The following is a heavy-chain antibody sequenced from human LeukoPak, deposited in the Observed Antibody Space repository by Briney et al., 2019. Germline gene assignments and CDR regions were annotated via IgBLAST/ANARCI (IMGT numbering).Heavy chain of an antibody. V-gene: IGHV4-4*07. D-gene: IGHD3-10*01. CDR1: GGSISSYY. CDR2: IHTSGST. CDR3: ARVVLLWFGESYYMDV. Sequence: SETLSLTCTGSGGSISSYYWSWIRQPAGKGLEWIGRIHTSGSTNYNPSLKSRVTMSVDTSKNQFSLKLSSVTAADTAVYYCARVVLLWFGESYYMDVWGKGTTVTVSS. J-gene: IGHJ6*03.